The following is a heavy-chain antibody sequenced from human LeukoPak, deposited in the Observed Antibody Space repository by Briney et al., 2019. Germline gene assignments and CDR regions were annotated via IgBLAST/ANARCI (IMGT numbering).Heavy chain of an antibody. CDR1: GYTFTNYY. CDR2: INPSGSRT. Sequence: ASVKVSCKASGYTFTNYYIHWVRQAPGQGLGWMGMINPSGSRTTYAKKFQGRVTMTRDTSTNTVYTELSSLRSDNTAVYYCARDYYGGHNLYNFDFWGQGTRVIVSS. V-gene: IGHV1-46*01. CDR3: ARDYYGGHNLYNFDF. D-gene: IGHD3-10*01. J-gene: IGHJ4*02.